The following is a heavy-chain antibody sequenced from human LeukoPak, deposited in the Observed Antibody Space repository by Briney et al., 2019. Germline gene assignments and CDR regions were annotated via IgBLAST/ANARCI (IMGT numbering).Heavy chain of an antibody. V-gene: IGHV1-18*04. J-gene: IGHJ4*02. CDR2: ISSYNGNT. CDR1: GYTFTTYG. CDR3: ARVAAAGTSPCRD. D-gene: IGHD6-13*01. Sequence: APVKVSYTASGYTFTTYGISSVRQAPGQGLEWMGWISSYNGNTNYAQKLQGRVTMTTDTSTSTAYMELRSLRSDDAAVYYCARVAAAGTSPCRDWGQGTLVTVSS.